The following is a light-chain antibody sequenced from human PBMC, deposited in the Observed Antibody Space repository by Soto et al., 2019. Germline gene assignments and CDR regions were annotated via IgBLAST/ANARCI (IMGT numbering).Light chain of an antibody. CDR1: SSNIWGNS. CDR3: GSWDSSLRAYV. J-gene: IGLJ1*01. CDR2: DDN. Sequence: QSVMTQPPSVSAAPGQKVTISCSGSSSNIWGNSVSWYQQLPGTAPKLLIYDDNKRPSGIPDRFSGSKSGTSATLGITGFQTGDEADYYCGSWDSSLRAYVFGTGTKVTVL. V-gene: IGLV1-51*01.